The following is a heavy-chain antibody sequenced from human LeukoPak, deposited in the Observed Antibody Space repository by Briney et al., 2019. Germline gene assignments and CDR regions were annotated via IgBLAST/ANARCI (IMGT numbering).Heavy chain of an antibody. D-gene: IGHD1-26*01. V-gene: IGHV4-4*02. Sequence: PSETLSLTCGVSGGSITTTNNWSWVRQSPGRGLEWIGEISLSGYTGFNPSLRGRVTMSLDEFKNHLSLTLTSVTAADTAIYYCSRESGPYSPFGHWGQGILVTVTT. CDR1: GGSITTTNN. CDR3: SRESGPYSPFGH. J-gene: IGHJ4*02. CDR2: ISLSGYT.